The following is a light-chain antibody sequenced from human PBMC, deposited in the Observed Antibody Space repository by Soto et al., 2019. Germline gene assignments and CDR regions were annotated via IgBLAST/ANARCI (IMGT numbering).Light chain of an antibody. CDR1: QGISNS. V-gene: IGKV1-27*01. CDR2: AAS. CDR3: QKYNSAPLT. J-gene: IGKJ3*01. Sequence: DFQMTQSPSSLSAFVGGRVTITCRASQGISNSLAWYQQKPGKGPKLLIYAASTLQSGVPSRFSGSGSGTDFTLTISSLQPEDVATYYCQKYNSAPLTFGPGTKVDIK.